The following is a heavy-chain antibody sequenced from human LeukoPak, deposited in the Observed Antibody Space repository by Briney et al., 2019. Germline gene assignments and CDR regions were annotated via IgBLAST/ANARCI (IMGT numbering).Heavy chain of an antibody. D-gene: IGHD3-22*01. CDR1: GGSFSGYY. Sequence: SETLSLTCAVYGGSFSGYYWSWIRQPPGKGLEWIGEINHSGSTNYNPSLKSRVTISVDTSKNQFSLKLSSVTAADTAVYYCARLGRTYYYDVWGQGTPVTVSS. V-gene: IGHV4-34*01. J-gene: IGHJ4*02. CDR2: INHSGST. CDR3: ARLGRTYYYDV.